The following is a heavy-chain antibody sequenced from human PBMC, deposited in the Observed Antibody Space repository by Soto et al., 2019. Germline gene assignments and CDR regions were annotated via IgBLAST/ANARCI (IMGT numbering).Heavy chain of an antibody. D-gene: IGHD4-4*01. Sequence: GGSLRLSCAASGFTFSSYAMHWVRQAPGKGLEWVAVISYDGSNKYYADSVKGRFTISRDNSKNTLYLQMNSLRAEDTAVYYCARDMTVTTGFDYWGQGTLVTVSS. CDR2: ISYDGSNK. CDR3: ARDMTVTTGFDY. V-gene: IGHV3-30-3*01. J-gene: IGHJ4*02. CDR1: GFTFSSYA.